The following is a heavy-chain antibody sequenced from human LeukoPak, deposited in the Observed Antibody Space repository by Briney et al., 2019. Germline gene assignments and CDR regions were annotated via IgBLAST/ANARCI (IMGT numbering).Heavy chain of an antibody. Sequence: GGSLRLSCAASGFTFSSNYMSWVRQAPGKGLEWVSVIYGGDSTYYADSVKGRFTISRDNSKNTLHLQMSRLRAEDTAVYYCARDRAYFYDSSGYGMDVWGQGTTVTVSS. V-gene: IGHV3-53*01. J-gene: IGHJ6*02. CDR1: GFTFSSNY. CDR2: IYGGDST. CDR3: ARDRAYFYDSSGYGMDV. D-gene: IGHD3-22*01.